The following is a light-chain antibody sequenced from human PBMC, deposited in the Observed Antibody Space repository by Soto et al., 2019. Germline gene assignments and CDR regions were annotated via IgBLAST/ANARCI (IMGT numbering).Light chain of an antibody. CDR1: QSVSSY. Sequence: EIVFTQSPATLSLSPGERATISCRASQSVSSYLAWYQQKPGQAPRLLIYDASNTATGIPARFSGSGSGTYFTLNISSLEPEDFAVYYCQQRSNWRLTFGGGTKVEIK. CDR3: QQRSNWRLT. J-gene: IGKJ4*01. CDR2: DAS. V-gene: IGKV3-11*01.